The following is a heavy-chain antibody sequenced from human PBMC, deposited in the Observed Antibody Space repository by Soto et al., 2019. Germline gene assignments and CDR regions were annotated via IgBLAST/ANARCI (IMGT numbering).Heavy chain of an antibody. D-gene: IGHD3-10*01. J-gene: IGHJ4*02. Sequence: ESGGGLVQPGGSLRLSCAASGFTFSSFAMTWVRQVPGKGLEWVSAISGSGDSTYYADSVKGRFTISRDNSKNTLHLQMNSLRAEDTAVYYCAKGDGSVSYYAAYWGQGTLVTVSS. CDR2: ISGSGDST. CDR1: GFTFSSFA. CDR3: AKGDGSVSYYAAY. V-gene: IGHV3-23*01.